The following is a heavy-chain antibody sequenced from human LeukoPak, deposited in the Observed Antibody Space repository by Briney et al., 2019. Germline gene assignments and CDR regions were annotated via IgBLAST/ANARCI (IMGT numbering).Heavy chain of an antibody. Sequence: ASVKVSCKASGGTFSSYAISWVRQAPGQGLEWMGGIIPIFGTANYAQKLQGRVTITADESTSTAYMELSSLRSEDTAVYYCAREPVGYSSSSPPDYWGQGTLVTVSS. CDR1: GGTFSSYA. V-gene: IGHV1-69*13. CDR2: IIPIFGTA. CDR3: AREPVGYSSSSPPDY. D-gene: IGHD6-6*01. J-gene: IGHJ4*02.